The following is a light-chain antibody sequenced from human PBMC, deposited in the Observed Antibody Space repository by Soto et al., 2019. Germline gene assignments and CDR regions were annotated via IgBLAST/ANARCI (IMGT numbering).Light chain of an antibody. CDR2: KAS. Sequence: DTQMTQSPSTLSASVGDRVTITYRAGQSISNWLAWYQQRPGKAPKLLIYKASNLESGVPSRFSGSGSGTEFTLTISSLQPDDAATYYCQQYNSTFGQGTKLEIK. V-gene: IGKV1-5*03. CDR1: QSISNW. CDR3: QQYNST. J-gene: IGKJ2*01.